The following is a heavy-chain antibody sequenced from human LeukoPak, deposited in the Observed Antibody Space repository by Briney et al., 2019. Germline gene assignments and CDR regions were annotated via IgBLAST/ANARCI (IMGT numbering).Heavy chain of an antibody. Sequence: ASVKVSCKASGYTFTSYDINLVRQATGQGLEWMGWMNPNSGNTGYAQKFQGRVTMTRNTSISTAYMELSSLRSEDTAVYYCARNSGRGSYFRHYGMDVWGQGTTVTVSS. V-gene: IGHV1-8*01. D-gene: IGHD1-26*01. CDR3: ARNSGRGSYFRHYGMDV. J-gene: IGHJ6*02. CDR1: GYTFTSYD. CDR2: MNPNSGNT.